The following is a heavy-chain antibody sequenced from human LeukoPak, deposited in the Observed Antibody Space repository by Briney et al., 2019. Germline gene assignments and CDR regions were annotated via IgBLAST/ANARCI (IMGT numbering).Heavy chain of an antibody. CDR2: IYYSGST. D-gene: IGHD6-19*01. CDR1: GGSISSYY. CDR3: ARGNSIAVAGNY. V-gene: IGHV4-59*01. Sequence: PETLSLTCTVSGGSISSYYWSWIRQPPGKGLEWIGYIYYSGSTNYNPSLKSRVTISVDTSKNQFSLKLSSVTAADTAVYYCARGNSIAVAGNYWGQGTLVTVSS. J-gene: IGHJ4*02.